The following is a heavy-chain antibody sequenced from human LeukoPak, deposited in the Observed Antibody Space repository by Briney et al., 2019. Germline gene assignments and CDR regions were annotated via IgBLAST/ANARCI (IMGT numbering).Heavy chain of an antibody. V-gene: IGHV4-34*01. J-gene: IGHJ5*02. CDR1: GGSFSGYY. CDR3: ARVSAYYDRVWFDP. Sequence: PSETLSLTCAVYGGSFSGYYWSWIRQPPGKGLEWIGEINHSGSTNYNPSLKSRVTISVDTSKNQFSLKLSSVTAADTAVYYCARVSAYYDRVWFDPWGQGTLVTVSS. D-gene: IGHD3-22*01. CDR2: INHSGST.